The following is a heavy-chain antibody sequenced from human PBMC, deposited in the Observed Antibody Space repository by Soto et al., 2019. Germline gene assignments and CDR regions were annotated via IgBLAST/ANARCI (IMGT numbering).Heavy chain of an antibody. J-gene: IGHJ5*02. V-gene: IGHV1-46*03. D-gene: IGHD6-13*01. CDR3: ARAGQQLVRGWFDP. CDR2: INPNDGST. Sequence: QVQLVQAGAEVTKPGASVRVSCKASGYTFSNYYVHWLRQAPGQGLEWMGMINPNDGSTTYAQKFQSRVTMTRDTSTSTVYMELSSLRSQDTAVYYCARAGQQLVRGWFDPWGQGTLVTVSS. CDR1: GYTFSNYY.